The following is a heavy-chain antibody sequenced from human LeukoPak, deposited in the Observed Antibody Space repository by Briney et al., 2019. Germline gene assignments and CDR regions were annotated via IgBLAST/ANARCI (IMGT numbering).Heavy chain of an antibody. CDR1: GFTFSDYY. Sequence: PGGSLRLSCAASGFTFSDYYMSWIREAPGEGLEWGSYISSSGSTIYYADSVKGRFTISRDNAKNSLYLQMNSLRAEDTAVYHCARRGYCSSTSCYEYYYGMDVWGQGTTVTVSS. CDR2: ISSSGSTI. J-gene: IGHJ6*02. D-gene: IGHD2-2*01. CDR3: ARRGYCSSTSCYEYYYGMDV. V-gene: IGHV3-11*01.